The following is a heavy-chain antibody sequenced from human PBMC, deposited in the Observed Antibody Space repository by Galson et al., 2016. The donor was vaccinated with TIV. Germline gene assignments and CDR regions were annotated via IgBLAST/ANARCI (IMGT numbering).Heavy chain of an antibody. Sequence: SLRLSCAASRFSFHTYWMSWLRQAPGKGLEWVASINDGGSEKDYVDSVKGRFTISRDNAQPSLYLQMDSLRAEDTAVYYCARMLFDIVQAPAATPTGYFDPWGQGTLVTVSS. J-gene: IGHJ5*02. CDR3: ARMLFDIVQAPAATPTGYFDP. CDR1: RFSFHTYW. CDR2: INDGGSEK. V-gene: IGHV3-7*01. D-gene: IGHD2-2*01.